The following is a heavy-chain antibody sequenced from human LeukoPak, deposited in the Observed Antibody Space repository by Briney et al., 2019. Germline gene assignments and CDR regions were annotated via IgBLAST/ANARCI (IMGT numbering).Heavy chain of an antibody. J-gene: IGHJ5*02. V-gene: IGHV3-15*05. CDR3: TTDLGGYCSSTSCYTGLNWFDP. CDR1: GFTFSNAW. CDR2: IQSKADGGTT. D-gene: IGHD2-2*01. Sequence: PGGSLRLSCAASGFTFSNAWMSWVRQAPGKRLEWVGRIQSKADGGTTDYAAPVKGRFAISRDDSKNTLYLQMNSLKTDDTAVYYCTTDLGGYCSSTSCYTGLNWFDPWGQGTLVTVSS.